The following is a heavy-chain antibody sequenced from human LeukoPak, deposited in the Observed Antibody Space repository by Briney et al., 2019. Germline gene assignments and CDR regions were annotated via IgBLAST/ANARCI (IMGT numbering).Heavy chain of an antibody. Sequence: PGGSLRLSCAASGFTFSSYSMNWIRQAPGKGLEWVSSIGFTGTYIYYADSVRGRFTISRDNAKNSLYLQMNSLRAEDTAVYYCARDLGALPVAIPSWLDPWGQGTLVTVSS. CDR1: GFTFSSYS. CDR2: IGFTGTYI. J-gene: IGHJ5*02. CDR3: ARDLGALPVAIPSWLDP. D-gene: IGHD2-2*01. V-gene: IGHV3-21*01.